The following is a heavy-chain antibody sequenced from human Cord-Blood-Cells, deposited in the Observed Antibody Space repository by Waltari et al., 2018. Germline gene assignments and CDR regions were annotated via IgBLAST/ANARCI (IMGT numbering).Heavy chain of an antibody. CDR3: ARHVGIAAAGFDY. CDR1: GGSISSYY. Sequence: QVQLQESGPGLVKPSETLSLTCTVSGGSISSYYWSWIRQPPGKGLEWIGVIYYSGSNNYNPSLRGRVTISVDTSKNQFSLKLSSVTAADTAVYYCARHVGIAAAGFDYWGQGTLVTVSS. V-gene: IGHV4-59*08. J-gene: IGHJ4*02. D-gene: IGHD6-13*01. CDR2: IYYSGSN.